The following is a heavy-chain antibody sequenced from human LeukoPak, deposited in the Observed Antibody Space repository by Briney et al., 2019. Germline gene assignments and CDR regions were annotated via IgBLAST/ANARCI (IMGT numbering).Heavy chain of an antibody. J-gene: IGHJ3*01. D-gene: IGHD2/OR15-2a*01. V-gene: IGHV4-38-2*02. CDR1: GSSITRHYY. CDR2: IYYSGTT. Sequence: SETLSLTCSISGSSITRHYYWGLIRQPPGKGLEWIASIYYSGTTYYNPSLRSRVSILLDTSKNQFSLEMTSMTAADTAVYYCARTHYCNEGEPCGAFDVWGQGTMVTVSS. CDR3: ARTHYCNEGEPCGAFDV.